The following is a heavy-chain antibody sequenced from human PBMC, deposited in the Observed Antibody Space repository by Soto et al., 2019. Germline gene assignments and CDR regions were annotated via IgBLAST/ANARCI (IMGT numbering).Heavy chain of an antibody. Sequence: EVQLVESGGGLVQPGRSLRLSCGASGFTFDDYAMHWVRQAPGKGLEWVSGISWNSVSIAYADSVKGRFTISRDNAKNSLYLQMNSLTPEDTALYYCAKDFSDIWDYRRDFDYWGQGTLVTVSS. V-gene: IGHV3-9*01. D-gene: IGHD1-7*01. CDR1: GFTFDDYA. CDR3: AKDFSDIWDYRRDFDY. CDR2: ISWNSVSI. J-gene: IGHJ4*02.